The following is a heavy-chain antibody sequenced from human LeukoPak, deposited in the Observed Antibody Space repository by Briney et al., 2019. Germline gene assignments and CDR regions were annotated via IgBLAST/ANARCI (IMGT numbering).Heavy chain of an antibody. CDR2: INPNNGDT. J-gene: IGHJ4*02. V-gene: IGHV1-2*02. CDR3: ARRNINPNLPIDY. CDR1: GYTFIDSY. Sequence: ASVKVSCKTSGYTFIDSYIHWVRQAPGQGLEWMGWINPNNGDTIYAQKFQDRVKMTRDPSITTAYMELTKLRSDDTAVYYCARRNINPNLPIDYWGQGTLVTVSS. D-gene: IGHD1-14*01.